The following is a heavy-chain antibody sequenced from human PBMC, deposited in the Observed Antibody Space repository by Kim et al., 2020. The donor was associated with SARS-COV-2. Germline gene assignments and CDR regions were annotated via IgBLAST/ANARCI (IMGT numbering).Heavy chain of an antibody. Sequence: FQGRVTMTRDTSTSTVYMELSSLRSEDTAVYYCARGVMTTVTTYLLNLDYWGQGTLVTVSS. CDR3: ARGVMTTVTTYLLNLDY. V-gene: IGHV1-46*01. J-gene: IGHJ4*02. D-gene: IGHD4-17*01.